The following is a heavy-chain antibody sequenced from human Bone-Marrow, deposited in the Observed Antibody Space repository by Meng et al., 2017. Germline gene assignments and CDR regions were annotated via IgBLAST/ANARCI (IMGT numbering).Heavy chain of an antibody. CDR1: GFTFSNAW. D-gene: IGHD3-10*01. J-gene: IGHJ4*02. V-gene: IGHV3-53*04. CDR3: ARGGFQVNGLLWFGELWYYFDY. CDR2: IYSGGST. Sequence: GGSLRLSCVASGFTFSNAWMSWVRQAPGKGLEWVSVIYSGGSTYYADSVKGRFTISRHNSKNTLYLQMNSLRAEDTAVYYCARGGFQVNGLLWFGELWYYFDYWGQGTLVTVSS.